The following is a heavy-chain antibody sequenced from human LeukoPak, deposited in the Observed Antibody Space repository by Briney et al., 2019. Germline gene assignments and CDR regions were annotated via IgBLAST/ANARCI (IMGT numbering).Heavy chain of an antibody. CDR1: GGSLSGYS. Sequence: SETLSLTCAVYGGSLSGYSWSWIRQPPGKGLEWIGEINHSGSTNYNPSLKSRVTISVDTSKNQFSLKLSSVAGADTAVYYCARGSATFGDWGQGTLVTVSS. CDR3: ARGSATFGD. CDR2: INHSGST. D-gene: IGHD3-16*01. V-gene: IGHV4-34*01. J-gene: IGHJ4*02.